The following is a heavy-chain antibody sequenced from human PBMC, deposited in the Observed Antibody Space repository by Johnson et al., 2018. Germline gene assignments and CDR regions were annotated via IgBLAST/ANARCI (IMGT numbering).Heavy chain of an antibody. CDR1: GFTFSSYG. J-gene: IGHJ6*03. Sequence: QVQLVQSGGGVVQPGRSLRLSCAASGFTFSSYGMHWVRQAPGKGLEWVAVISYDGSNKYYADSVKGWCTISRDNSKNTRYLQMTSLRAEDTAVYYCAKGDYGDYVRDYYYYMDVWGKGTTVTVSS. V-gene: IGHV3-30*18. CDR3: AKGDYGDYVRDYYYYMDV. CDR2: ISYDGSNK. D-gene: IGHD4-17*01.